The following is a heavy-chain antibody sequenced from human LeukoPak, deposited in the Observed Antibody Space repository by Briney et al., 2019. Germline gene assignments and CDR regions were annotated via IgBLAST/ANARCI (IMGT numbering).Heavy chain of an antibody. J-gene: IGHJ4*02. CDR3: ARHPWSGSYDY. CDR2: IYYSGST. D-gene: IGHD1-26*01. Sequence: SETLSLTCTVSGGSISSYYWSWIRQPPGKGLEWIGYIYYSGSTNYNPSLKSRVTISVDTSKNQFSLKLSSVTAADTAVYYCARHPWSGSYDYWGQGTLVTVSS. V-gene: IGHV4-59*08. CDR1: GGSISSYY.